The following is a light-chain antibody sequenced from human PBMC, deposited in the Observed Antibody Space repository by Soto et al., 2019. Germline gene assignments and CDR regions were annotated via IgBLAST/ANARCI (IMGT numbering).Light chain of an antibody. J-gene: IGKJ4*01. CDR2: DTS. V-gene: IGKV3-15*01. CDR1: QGIGDT. Sequence: EIVMTQSPATLSVSPGERATLSCTASQGIGDTLAWYQHKPGQTPRLLIYDTSTKATGVPARFGGSRSGTEFTLTINSLQSEDFAVYYCQRYNNWPLTFGGGTKVDIK. CDR3: QRYNNWPLT.